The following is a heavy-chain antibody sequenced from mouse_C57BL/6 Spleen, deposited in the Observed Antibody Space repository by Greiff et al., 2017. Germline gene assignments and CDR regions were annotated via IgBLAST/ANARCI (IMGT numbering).Heavy chain of an antibody. CDR2: IYPRSGNT. V-gene: IGHV1-81*01. CDR3: ARRDDGSVYWYFDV. J-gene: IGHJ1*03. D-gene: IGHD2-3*01. CDR1: GYTFTSYG. Sequence: QVQLQQSGAELARPGASVKLSCKASGYTFTSYGISWVKQSTGQGLEWIGEIYPRSGNTYYNEKFKGKATLTADKSSSTAYMELRSLTSEDSSVDFCARRDDGSVYWYFDVWGTGTTVTVSS.